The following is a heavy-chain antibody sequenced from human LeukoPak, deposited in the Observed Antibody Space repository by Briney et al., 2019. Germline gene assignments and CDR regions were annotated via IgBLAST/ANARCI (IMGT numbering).Heavy chain of an antibody. D-gene: IGHD1-1*01. CDR1: GYTLTELS. Sequence: ASVKVSCKVSGYTLTELSMHWVRQAPGEGLEWMGGFAPEDGETIYAQKFQGRVTMTEDTSTDTAYMELSSLRSEDTAVYYCATATGSIYYYFDYWGQGTLVTVSS. V-gene: IGHV1-24*01. J-gene: IGHJ4*02. CDR2: FAPEDGET. CDR3: ATATGSIYYYFDY.